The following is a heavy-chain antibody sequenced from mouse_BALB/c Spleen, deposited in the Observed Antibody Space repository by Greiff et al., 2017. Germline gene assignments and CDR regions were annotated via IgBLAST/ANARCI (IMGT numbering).Heavy chain of an antibody. V-gene: IGHV14-1*02. J-gene: IGHJ4*01. Sequence: VQLKQSGAELVRPGALVKLSCKASGFNIKDYYMHWVKQRPEQGLEWIGWIDPENGNTIYDPKFQGKASITADTSSNTAYLQLSSLTSEDTAVYYCAKKLDYAMDYWGQGTSVTVSS. CDR2: IDPENGNT. CDR1: GFNIKDYY. CDR3: AKKLDYAMDY. D-gene: IGHD1-3*01.